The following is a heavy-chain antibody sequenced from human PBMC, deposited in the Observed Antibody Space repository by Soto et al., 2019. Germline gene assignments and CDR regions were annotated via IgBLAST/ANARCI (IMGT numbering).Heavy chain of an antibody. CDR1: GFTFSDHY. V-gene: IGHV3-72*01. D-gene: IGHD6-13*01. J-gene: IGHJ4*01. Sequence: GGSLRLSCAASGFTFSDHYMDWVRQDPGKGLEWVGRIRNKANRYTTEYAASVKGRFTISRDDSRNSLYLQMNSLQTEDTAVYYCSRGGPLAPGTLVYWGQGALVTVSS. CDR2: IRNKANRYTT. CDR3: SRGGPLAPGTLVY.